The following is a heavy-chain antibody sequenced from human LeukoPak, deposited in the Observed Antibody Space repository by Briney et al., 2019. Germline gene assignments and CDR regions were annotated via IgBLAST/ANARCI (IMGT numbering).Heavy chain of an antibody. CDR1: GFTFSSYE. J-gene: IGHJ4*02. V-gene: IGHV3-48*01. CDR2: ISSSSSTI. CDR3: ARDKVQGGRVTTIFDY. D-gene: IGHD3-10*01. Sequence: HPGGSLRLSCAASGFTFSSYEMNWVRQAPGKGLEWVSYISSSSSTIYYADSVKGRFTISRDNAKNSLYLQMNSLRAEDTAVYYCARDKVQGGRVTTIFDYWGQGTLVTVSS.